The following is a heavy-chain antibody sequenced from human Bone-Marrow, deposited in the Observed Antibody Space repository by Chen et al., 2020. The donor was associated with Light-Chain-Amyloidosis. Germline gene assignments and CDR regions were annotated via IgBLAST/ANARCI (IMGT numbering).Heavy chain of an antibody. Sequence: EVQLVASGGALVQPGRSLRLSCEASGFSFEDFAMHWVRHIPGKGLEWVTILGDQRKQIADGVSVNGLFIIARDNLKNSIYHKMTTLRVNNTALHYSAITLFDYRHYYLASWGQGTLLTVPP. J-gene: IGHJ5*02. CDR3: AITLFDYRHYYLAS. D-gene: IGHD3-16*01. CDR1: GFSFEDFA. CDR2: LGDQRKQI. V-gene: IGHV3-9*01.